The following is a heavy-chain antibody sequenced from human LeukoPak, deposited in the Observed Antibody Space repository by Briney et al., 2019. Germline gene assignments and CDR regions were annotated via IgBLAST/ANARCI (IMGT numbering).Heavy chain of an antibody. CDR3: ARPEPMTTVYSDY. CDR2: ISSSGSTI. V-gene: IGHV3-11*04. J-gene: IGHJ4*02. D-gene: IGHD4-17*01. Sequence: GGSLRLSCAASGFTFSDYYMSWIRQAPGKGLEWVSYISSSGSTIYYADSVKGRFTISRDNAKNSLYLQMNSLRAEDTAVYYCARPEPMTTVYSDYWGQGTLVTVSS. CDR1: GFTFSDYY.